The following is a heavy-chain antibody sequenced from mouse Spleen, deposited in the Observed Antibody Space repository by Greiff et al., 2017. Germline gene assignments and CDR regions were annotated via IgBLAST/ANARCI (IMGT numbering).Heavy chain of an antibody. CDR3: SRYGTVLRWYSDV. CDR1: GYTFTSYG. J-gene: IGHJ1*01. D-gene: IGHD1-1*01. V-gene: IGHV1-81*01. Sequence: VQVVESGAELARPGASVKLSCKASGYTFTSYGISWVKQRTGQGLEWIGEIYPRSGNTYYNEKFKGKATLTADKSSSTAYMELRSLTSEDSAVYFCSRYGTVLRWYSDVWGAGTTVTGAS. CDR2: IYPRSGNT.